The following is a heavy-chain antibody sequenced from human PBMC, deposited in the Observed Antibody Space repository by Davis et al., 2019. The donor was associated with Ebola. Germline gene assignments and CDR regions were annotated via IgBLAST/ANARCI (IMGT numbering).Heavy chain of an antibody. D-gene: IGHD6-19*01. Sequence: PGGSLRLSCAASGFTFSSYAMHWVRQAPGKGLEYVSAISSNGGSTYYADSVKGRFTISRDNSKNTLYLQMNSLRAEDTAVYYCAKVRSSGWYYFDYWGQGTLVTVSS. V-gene: IGHV3-64*04. CDR2: ISSNGGST. CDR3: AKVRSSGWYYFDY. CDR1: GFTFSSYA. J-gene: IGHJ4*02.